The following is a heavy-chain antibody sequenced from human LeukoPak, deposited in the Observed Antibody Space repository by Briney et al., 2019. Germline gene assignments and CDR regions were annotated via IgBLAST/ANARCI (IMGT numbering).Heavy chain of an antibody. Sequence: ASVKVSCKASGYTFTSYYMHWVRQAPGQGLEWMGIINPSGGSTSYAQKFQGRVSITRDTDTSKVYMELSSLRSEDTAVYYCARDSRPSYDSSGYYYPGDYWGQGTLLTVSS. J-gene: IGHJ4*02. CDR2: INPSGGST. CDR1: GYTFTSYY. D-gene: IGHD3-22*01. V-gene: IGHV1-46*01. CDR3: ARDSRPSYDSSGYYYPGDY.